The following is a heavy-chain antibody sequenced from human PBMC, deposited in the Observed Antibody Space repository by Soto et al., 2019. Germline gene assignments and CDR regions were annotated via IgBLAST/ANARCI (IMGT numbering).Heavy chain of an antibody. CDR1: GGSISSYY. J-gene: IGHJ4*02. CDR2: IYYSGST. Sequence: SETLSLTCTVSGGSISSYYWSWIRQPPGKGLEWIGYIYYSGSTNYNPSLKSRVTISVDTSKNQFSLKLSSVTAADTAVYYCARDISPDYWGQGTLVTVSS. V-gene: IGHV4-59*01. CDR3: ARDISPDY.